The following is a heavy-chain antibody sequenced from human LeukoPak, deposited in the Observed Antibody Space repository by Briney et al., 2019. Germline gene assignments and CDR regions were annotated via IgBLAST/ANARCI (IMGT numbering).Heavy chain of an antibody. Sequence: PGGSLRLSCAASGFTFSSYAMSWVRQAPGKGLEWVSAISGSGGSTYYADSVKGRFTISRDNSKNTLYLQMNSLSAEDTAVYYCAKGFGAYGSGREFDPWGQGTLVTVSS. V-gene: IGHV3-23*01. CDR1: GFTFSSYA. D-gene: IGHD3-10*01. J-gene: IGHJ5*02. CDR3: AKGFGAYGSGREFDP. CDR2: ISGSGGST.